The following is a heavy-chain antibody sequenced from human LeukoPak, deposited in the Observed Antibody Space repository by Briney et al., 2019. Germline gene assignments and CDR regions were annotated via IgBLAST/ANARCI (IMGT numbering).Heavy chain of an antibody. CDR3: ARITMVRGALDY. CDR1: GFTFSTYP. Sequence: PGRSLRLSCAASGFTFSTYPMHWVRQAPGKGLEWVAVISYDGSNKYYADSVKGRFTSSRDNSKNTLYLQMNSLRGEDTAVYYCARITMVRGALDYWGQGTLVTVSP. V-gene: IGHV3-30*04. CDR2: ISYDGSNK. D-gene: IGHD3-10*01. J-gene: IGHJ4*02.